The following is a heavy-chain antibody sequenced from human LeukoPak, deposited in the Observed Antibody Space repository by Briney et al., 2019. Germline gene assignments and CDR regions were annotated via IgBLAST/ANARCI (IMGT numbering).Heavy chain of an antibody. CDR3: ARHLKERTSPVLVAAIKWFDP. J-gene: IGHJ5*02. CDR1: GGSISSSSYY. D-gene: IGHD2-15*01. Sequence: SETLSLTCTVSGGSISSSSYYWGWIRQPPGKGLEWIGSIYYSGSTYYNPSLKSRVTISVDTSKNQFSLKLSSETAADTAVYYCARHLKERTSPVLVAAIKWFDPWGQGTLVTVSS. CDR2: IYYSGST. V-gene: IGHV4-39*01.